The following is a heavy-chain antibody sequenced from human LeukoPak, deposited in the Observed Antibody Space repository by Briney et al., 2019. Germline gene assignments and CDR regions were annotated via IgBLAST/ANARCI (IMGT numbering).Heavy chain of an antibody. Sequence: GGSLRLSCAASEFTFSSYSMNWVRQAPGKGLEWVSSISSSSSYIYYADSVKGRFTISRDNAKNSLYLQMNSLRAEDTAVYYCARDEGSSWSYYYYGMDVWGQGTTVTVSS. CDR1: EFTFSSYS. CDR2: ISSSSSYI. V-gene: IGHV3-21*01. CDR3: ARDEGSSWSYYYYGMDV. J-gene: IGHJ6*02. D-gene: IGHD6-13*01.